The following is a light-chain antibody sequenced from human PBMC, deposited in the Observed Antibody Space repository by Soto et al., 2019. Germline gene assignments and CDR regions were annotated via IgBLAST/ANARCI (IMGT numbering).Light chain of an antibody. CDR2: DAS. Sequence: DIQMTQSPSSLSASVGDRVTIACQSSHDVSRNLNWFQQKPGEAPKLLIYDASNLERGVPSRFSASGSGTDLTFTISSLQPEDVATYYCQQYNSMLSFGGGTEIELK. J-gene: IGKJ4*01. V-gene: IGKV1-33*01. CDR3: QQYNSMLS. CDR1: HDVSRN.